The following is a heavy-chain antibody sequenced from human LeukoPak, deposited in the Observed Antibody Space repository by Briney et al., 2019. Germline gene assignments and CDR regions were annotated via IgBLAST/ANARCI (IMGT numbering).Heavy chain of an antibody. Sequence: GVLRLSCAASGFTFSSYEMNWVRQAPGKGLEWVSYISSSGSTIYYADSVKGRFTISRDNAKNSLYLQMNGLRAEDTAVYYCAELGITMVGGVWGKGTTVTISS. CDR2: ISSSGSTI. J-gene: IGHJ6*04. CDR3: AELGITMVGGV. D-gene: IGHD3-10*02. V-gene: IGHV3-48*03. CDR1: GFTFSSYE.